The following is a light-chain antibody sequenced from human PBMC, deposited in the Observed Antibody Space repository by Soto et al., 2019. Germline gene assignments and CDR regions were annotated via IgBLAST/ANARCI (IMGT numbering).Light chain of an antibody. Sequence: VLTQSPDTLSLSTGERATLYCRASQNINSDYFAWYQQKPGQAPRLLIYGASSRATGIPDRFSGSGSGTDFTLTISRLEPEDFAVDYCQQYGSSPITVGQGTRREIK. CDR1: QNINSDY. J-gene: IGKJ5*01. V-gene: IGKV3-20*01. CDR2: GAS. CDR3: QQYGSSPIT.